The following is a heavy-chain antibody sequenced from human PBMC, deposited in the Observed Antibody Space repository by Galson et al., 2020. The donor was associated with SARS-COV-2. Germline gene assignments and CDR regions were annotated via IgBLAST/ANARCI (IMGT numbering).Heavy chain of an antibody. CDR1: GGSISSGDYY. CDR3: ARESYYYDSSGYGP. J-gene: IGHJ3*01. D-gene: IGHD3-22*01. Sequence: ETSETLSLTGTVSGGSISSGDYYWSWIRQPPGKGLEWIGYIYYSGSTYYNPSLKSRVTISVDTSKNQFSLKLSSVTAADTAVYYCARESYYYDSSGYGPWGQGTMVTVSS. V-gene: IGHV4-30-4*01. CDR2: IYYSGST.